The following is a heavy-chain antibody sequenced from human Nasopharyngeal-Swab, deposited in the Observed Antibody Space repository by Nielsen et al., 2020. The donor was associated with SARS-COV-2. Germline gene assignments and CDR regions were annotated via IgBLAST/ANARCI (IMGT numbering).Heavy chain of an antibody. D-gene: IGHD3-9*01. CDR2: IYSGGST. V-gene: IGHV3-NL1*01. J-gene: IGHJ6*03. Sequence: LSLTCAASGFTFSRYGFHWVRQAPGKGLEWVSVIYSGGSTYYADSVKGRFTISRHNSKNTLYFQMNSLRAEDTAVYYCARDSRYFDWLLAPEYYYYMDVWGKGTTVTVSS. CDR1: GFTFSRYG. CDR3: ARDSRYFDWLLAPEYYYYMDV.